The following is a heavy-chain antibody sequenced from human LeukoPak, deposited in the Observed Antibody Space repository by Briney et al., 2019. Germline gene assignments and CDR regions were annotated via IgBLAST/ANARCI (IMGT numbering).Heavy chain of an antibody. CDR2: IYTSGST. D-gene: IGHD6-6*01. V-gene: IGHV4-4*07. J-gene: IGHJ6*03. CDR3: ARDSGDDSSFYYYYYYMDV. Sequence: PSETLSLTCTVSGGSISSYYWSWIRQPAGKGLEWLGRIYTSGSTNYNPSLKSRVTMSVDTSKNQFSLKLSSVTAADTAVYYCARDSGDDSSFYYYYYYMDVWGKGTTVTVSS. CDR1: GGSISSYY.